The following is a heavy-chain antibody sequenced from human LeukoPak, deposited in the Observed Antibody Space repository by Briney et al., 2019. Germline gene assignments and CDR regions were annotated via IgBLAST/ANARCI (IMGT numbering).Heavy chain of an antibody. V-gene: IGHV4-30-4*01. CDR2: IYYSGST. J-gene: IGHJ3*02. Sequence: PSQTLSLTCTVSGGSISSGDYYWSWIRQPPGKGLECIGYIYYSGSTFYNPSLKSRVTISVDTSKNQFSLKLSSAAAADTAVYYCASYCSGGGCYPNAFDIWGQGTMVTVSS. CDR1: GGSISSGDYY. CDR3: ASYCSGGGCYPNAFDI. D-gene: IGHD2-15*01.